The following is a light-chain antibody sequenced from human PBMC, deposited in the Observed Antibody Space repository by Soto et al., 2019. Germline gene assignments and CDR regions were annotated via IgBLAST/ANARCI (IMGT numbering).Light chain of an antibody. Sequence: SALTQPRSVSGSPGQSVTISCTGSRSDVGGYKYVSWYQQFPGKAPKLIIYDVAKRPSGVPGRFSGSKSANTASLTISGLQAEDEGDYYCCSYGGGRTPLGFGGGTQLTVL. CDR1: RSDVGGYKY. CDR2: DVA. CDR3: CSYGGGRTPLG. V-gene: IGLV2-11*01. J-gene: IGLJ2*01.